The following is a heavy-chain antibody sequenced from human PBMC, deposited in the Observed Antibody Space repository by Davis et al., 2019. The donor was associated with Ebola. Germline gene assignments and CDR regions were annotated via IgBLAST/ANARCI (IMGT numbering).Heavy chain of an antibody. Sequence: PGGSLRLSCAASGFTFSDHYMDWVRQAPGQGLEWVARIRNKANSYTTEYAASVKGRFTISSDDSENSLSLQMNSLKTEDTAVYYCARSLKTREFDSWGQGTLVTVSS. J-gene: IGHJ4*02. CDR2: IRNKANSYTT. CDR1: GFTFSDHY. V-gene: IGHV3-72*01. CDR3: ARSLKTREFDS.